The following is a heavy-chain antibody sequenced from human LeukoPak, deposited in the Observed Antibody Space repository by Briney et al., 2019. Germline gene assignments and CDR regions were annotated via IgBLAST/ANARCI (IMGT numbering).Heavy chain of an antibody. D-gene: IGHD2-15*01. J-gene: IGHJ4*02. CDR2: IYYSGST. CDR3: ASQVGYCSGGSCYDPFDY. V-gene: IGHV4-39*01. CDR1: GGSISSSSYY. Sequence: PSETLSLTCTVSGGSISSSSYYSGWIRQPPGKGLEWIGSIYYSGSTYYNPSLKSRVTISVDTSKNQFSLKLSSVTAADTAVYYCASQVGYCSGGSCYDPFDYWGQGTLVTVSS.